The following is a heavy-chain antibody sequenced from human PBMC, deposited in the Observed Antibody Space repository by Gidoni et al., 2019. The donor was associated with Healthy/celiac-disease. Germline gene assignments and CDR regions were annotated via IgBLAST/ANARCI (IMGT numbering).Heavy chain of an antibody. J-gene: IGHJ4*02. CDR1: GGSISSSSYY. V-gene: IGHV4-39*01. Sequence: QMQLQESGPGLVKPSETLSLTCTVSGGSISSSSYYWGWIRPPPGKGLEWIGSIYYSGSTYYTPSLKSRVTISVDTSKNPFSLKLSSVTASDTAVYYCARQGGELLLWFGELLIDYWGQGTLVTVSS. CDR3: ARQGGELLLWFGELLIDY. CDR2: IYYSGST. D-gene: IGHD3-10*01.